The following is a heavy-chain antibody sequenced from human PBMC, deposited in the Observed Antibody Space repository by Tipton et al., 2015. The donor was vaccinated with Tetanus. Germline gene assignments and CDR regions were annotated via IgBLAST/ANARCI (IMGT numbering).Heavy chain of an antibody. CDR2: VYYTRST. CDR3: ARGTGDY. V-gene: IGHV4-59*02. CDR1: GDSVSGYY. J-gene: IGHJ4*02. Sequence: VKPSETLSLTCTVSGDSVSGYYWSWIRQPPGKGLEWIGYVYYTRSTNHNPSLKSRVTISMDRSKNQISLKLSSVNAADTAVYYCARGTGDYWGQGTLVTVSS. D-gene: IGHD1-14*01.